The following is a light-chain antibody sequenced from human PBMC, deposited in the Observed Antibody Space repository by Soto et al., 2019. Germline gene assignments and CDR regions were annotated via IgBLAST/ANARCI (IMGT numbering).Light chain of an antibody. J-gene: IGKJ4*01. CDR1: QGINTF. CDR3: QQLESYPST. CDR2: AAS. V-gene: IGKV1-9*01. Sequence: IPLTPSPSSLSASLGDRVTLTFRASQGINTFLAWYQQKPGKAPKLLIYAASTLQSGVPSRFSGSGSGTDFTLTISSLQPEDFATYYCQQLESYPSTFGGGTKVDIK.